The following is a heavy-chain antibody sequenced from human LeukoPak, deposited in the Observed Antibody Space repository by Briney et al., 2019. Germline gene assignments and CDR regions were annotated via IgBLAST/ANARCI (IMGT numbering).Heavy chain of an antibody. Sequence: GGSLRLSCAASGFSFSTYTMRWVRQAPGKGLEYVSGIASNGSNKDYANSVQGRFTISRDNSKNTVYLQMGSLRAEDMAVYYCAREYCTTNNCYNWGLGYWGQGTLVTVSS. V-gene: IGHV3-64*01. CDR1: GFSFSTYT. CDR2: IASNGSNK. D-gene: IGHD2-2*02. CDR3: AREYCTTNNCYNWGLGY. J-gene: IGHJ4*02.